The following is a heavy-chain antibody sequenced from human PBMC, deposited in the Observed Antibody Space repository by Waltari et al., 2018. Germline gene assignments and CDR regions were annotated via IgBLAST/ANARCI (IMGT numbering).Heavy chain of an antibody. CDR1: GGTFSSYA. Sequence: QVQLVQSGAEVKKPGSSVKVSCKASGGTFSSYAISWVRQAPGQGLEWMGRIIPILGIANYAQKFQGRVTITADKSTSTAYMELSSLRSEDTAVYYCAGSYSAAGKYYYYYYGMDVWGQGTTVTVSS. CDR2: IIPILGIA. J-gene: IGHJ6*02. V-gene: IGHV1-69*04. CDR3: AGSYSAAGKYYYYYYGMDV. D-gene: IGHD6-13*01.